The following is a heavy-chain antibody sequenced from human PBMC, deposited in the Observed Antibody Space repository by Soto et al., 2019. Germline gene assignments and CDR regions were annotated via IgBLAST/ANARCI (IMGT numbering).Heavy chain of an antibody. V-gene: IGHV3-30-3*01. D-gene: IGHD3-9*01. J-gene: IGHJ5*02. CDR1: GFTFSSYA. CDR3: ARPYYDILTAGLLNWFDP. Sequence: PGGSLRLSCAASGFTFSSYAMHWVRQAPGKGLEWVAVISYDGSNKYYADSVKGRFTISRDNSKNTLYLQMNSLRPEDTAVYYCARPYYDILTAGLLNWFDPWGQGTLVTVSS. CDR2: ISYDGSNK.